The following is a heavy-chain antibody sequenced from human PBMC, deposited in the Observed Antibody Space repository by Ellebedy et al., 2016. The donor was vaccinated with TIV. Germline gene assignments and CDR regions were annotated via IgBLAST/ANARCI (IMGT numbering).Heavy chain of an antibody. J-gene: IGHJ4*02. Sequence: SVKVSCXASGGTFSSYAISWVRQAPGQGLEWMGGIIPIFGTANYAQKFQGRVTITADESTSTAYMELSSLRSEDTAVYYCARDPPPDTVVTPTGFDYWGQGTLVTVSS. V-gene: IGHV1-69*13. D-gene: IGHD4-23*01. CDR1: GGTFSSYA. CDR3: ARDPPPDTVVTPTGFDY. CDR2: IIPIFGTA.